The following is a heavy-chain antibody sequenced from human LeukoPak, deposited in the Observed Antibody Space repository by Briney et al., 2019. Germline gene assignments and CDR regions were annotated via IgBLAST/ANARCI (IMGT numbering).Heavy chain of an antibody. CDR1: GYTFTGYY. CDR2: INPNSGGT. Sequence: GASVKVSCKASGYTFTGYYMHWVRQAPGQGLEWMGWINPNSGGTNYAQKFQGRVTMTRDTSISTAYMELSRLRSDDTAVYYCARSGDRYYYDSSGYVEDYWGQGTLVTVSS. V-gene: IGHV1-2*02. J-gene: IGHJ4*02. CDR3: ARSGDRYYYDSSGYVEDY. D-gene: IGHD3-22*01.